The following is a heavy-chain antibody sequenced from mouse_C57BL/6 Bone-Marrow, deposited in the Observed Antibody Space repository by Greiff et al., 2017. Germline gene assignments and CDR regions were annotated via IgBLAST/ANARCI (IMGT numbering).Heavy chain of an antibody. D-gene: IGHD1-1*01. CDR2: IDPENGDT. Sequence: EVKLQQSGAELVRPGASVKLSCTASGFNIKDDYMHWVKQRPEQGLEWIGWIDPENGDTEYASKFQGKATITADTSSNTAYLQLSSLTSEDTAVYYCTTPYYGYAMDYWGQGTSVTVSS. V-gene: IGHV14-4*01. CDR1: GFNIKDDY. CDR3: TTPYYGYAMDY. J-gene: IGHJ4*01.